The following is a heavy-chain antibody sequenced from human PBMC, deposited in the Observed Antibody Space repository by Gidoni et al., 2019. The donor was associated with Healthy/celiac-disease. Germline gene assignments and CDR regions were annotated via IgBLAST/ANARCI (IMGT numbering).Heavy chain of an antibody. CDR1: GFTFSNAW. CDR2: IKSKTDGGTT. V-gene: IGHV3-15*01. Sequence: EVQLVESGGGWVKTGGSRRLSCEASGFTFSNAWRSWVRQAPGKGLEWVGRIKSKTDGGTTDYAAPVKGRFTISRDDSKNTLYLQMNSLKTEDTAVYYCTTDVGDHTGGDYGDEYFQHWGQGTLVTVSS. J-gene: IGHJ1*01. D-gene: IGHD4-17*01. CDR3: TTDVGDHTGGDYGDEYFQH.